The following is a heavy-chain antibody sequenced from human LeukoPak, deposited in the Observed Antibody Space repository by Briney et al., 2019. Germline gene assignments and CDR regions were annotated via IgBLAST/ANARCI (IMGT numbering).Heavy chain of an antibody. CDR2: IRYDGSNK. J-gene: IGHJ4*02. D-gene: IGHD6-13*01. V-gene: IGHV3-30*02. CDR3: AKAHSSSWYGAFDY. Sequence: GGSLRLSCAASGFTFSNAWMSWVRQAPGKGLEWVAFIRYDGSNKYYADSVKGRFTISRDNSKNTLYLQMNSLSAEDTAVYYCAKAHSSSWYGAFDYWGQGTLVTVSS. CDR1: GFTFSNAW.